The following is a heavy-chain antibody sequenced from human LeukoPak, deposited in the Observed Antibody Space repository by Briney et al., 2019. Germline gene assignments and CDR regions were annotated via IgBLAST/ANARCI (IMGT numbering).Heavy chain of an antibody. CDR2: IYYSGST. CDR1: GGSISSYY. V-gene: IGHV4-59*01. CDR3: ARFSGYDSRMSGAFDI. D-gene: IGHD5-12*01. J-gene: IGHJ3*02. Sequence: SSETLSLTCTVSGGSISSYYWSWIRQPPGKGLEWIGYIYYSGSTNYNPSLKSRVTISVDTSKNQFSLKLSSVTAADTAVYYCARFSGYDSRMSGAFDIWGQGTMVTVSS.